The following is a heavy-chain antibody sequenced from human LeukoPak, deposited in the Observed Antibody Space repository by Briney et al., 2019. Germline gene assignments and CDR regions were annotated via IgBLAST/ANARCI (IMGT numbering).Heavy chain of an antibody. CDR1: GFSVSSYA. CDR2: ISGSCIST. D-gene: IGHD3-9*01. Sequence: GGSLRLSCAASGFSVSSYAMSWVRQAPGKGLEWVSGISGSCISTHYADSVKGRFTISRDKSKNTLYMKMNSLRVEDTAVYYCAKAQYSDILTGPSDYWGQGTLVTVSS. V-gene: IGHV3-23*01. J-gene: IGHJ4*02. CDR3: AKAQYSDILTGPSDY.